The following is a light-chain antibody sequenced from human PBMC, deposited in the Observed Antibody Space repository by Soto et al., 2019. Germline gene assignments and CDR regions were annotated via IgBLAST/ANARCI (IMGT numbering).Light chain of an antibody. J-gene: IGLJ2*01. CDR1: SSDVGGYNY. V-gene: IGLV2-14*01. CDR3: SSYTSSSTVV. CDR2: HVS. Sequence: QSVLTQPASVSGSPGRSITISCTGTSSDVGGYNYVSWYQQHPGKAPKLMIYHVSNRPSGVSNRFSGSKSGNTASLTISGLQAEDEADYYCSSYTSSSTVVFGGGTKVTVL.